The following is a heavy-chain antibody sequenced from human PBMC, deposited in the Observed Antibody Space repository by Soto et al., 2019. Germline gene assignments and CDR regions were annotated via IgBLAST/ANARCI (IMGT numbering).Heavy chain of an antibody. CDR3: ARGNVYSSSWYGWFDP. J-gene: IGHJ5*02. CDR1: GGSFSGYY. V-gene: IGHV4-34*01. Sequence: SETLSLTGAVYGGSFSGYYCSWIRQPPGKGLEWIGEINHSGSTNYNPSLKSRVTISVDTSKNQFYLKLSSVTAADTAVYYCARGNVYSSSWYGWFDPWGQGTLVTVSS. CDR2: INHSGST. D-gene: IGHD6-13*01.